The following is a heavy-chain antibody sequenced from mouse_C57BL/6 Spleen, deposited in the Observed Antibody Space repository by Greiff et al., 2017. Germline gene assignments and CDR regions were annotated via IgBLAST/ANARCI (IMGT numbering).Heavy chain of an antibody. CDR2: ISAGGSYT. Sequence: DVMLVESGGGLVKPGGSLKLSCAASGFTFSSYAMSWVRQTPEKRLEWVATISAGGSYTYYPDNVKGRFTISRDNANNNLYLQMSHLKSEDTAMYYCAREWDYYDFAAWFAYWGQCTLVTVSA. J-gene: IGHJ3*01. D-gene: IGHD2-4*01. CDR1: GFTFSSYA. CDR3: AREWDYYDFAAWFAY. V-gene: IGHV5-4*01.